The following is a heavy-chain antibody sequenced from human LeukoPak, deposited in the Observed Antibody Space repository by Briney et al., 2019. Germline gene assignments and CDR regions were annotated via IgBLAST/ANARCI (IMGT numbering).Heavy chain of an antibody. V-gene: IGHV1-69*13. CDR1: GGTFSSYA. D-gene: IGHD2-15*01. Sequence: GASVKVSCKASGGTFSSYAISWVRQAPGQGLEWMGGIIPIFGTANYAQKFQGRVTITADESTSTAYMELSSLKSEDTAVYYCAREGSRVYYYLDVWGKGTTVTVSS. CDR3: AREGSRVYYYLDV. CDR2: IIPIFGTA. J-gene: IGHJ6*03.